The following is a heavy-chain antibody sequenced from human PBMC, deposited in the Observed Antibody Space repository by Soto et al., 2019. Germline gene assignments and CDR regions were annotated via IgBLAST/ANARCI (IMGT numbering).Heavy chain of an antibody. V-gene: IGHV4-34*01. J-gene: IGHJ4*02. CDR3: ASFTPSMLKYCSGGSCYASGYFDY. CDR2: INHSGST. CDR1: GGSFSGYY. D-gene: IGHD2-15*01. Sequence: SETLSLTCAVYGGSFSGYYWSWIRQPPGKGLEWIGEINHSGSTNYNPSLKSRVTISVDTSKNQFSLKLSSVTAADTAVYYCASFTPSMLKYCSGGSCYASGYFDYWGQGTLVTVSS.